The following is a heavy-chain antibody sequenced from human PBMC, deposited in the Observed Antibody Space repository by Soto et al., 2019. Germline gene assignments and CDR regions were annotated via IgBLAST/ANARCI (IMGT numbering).Heavy chain of an antibody. CDR1: GFSFSDYG. Sequence: QVHLVESGGGVVQPGRSLRLSCAASGFSFSDYGMHWVRQAPGKGLEWVALIYYDGSLKKYVDSVKGRFTISRDNSKNTMYLQMNSLRAEDTAVYHCATNFKDGGMDVWGQGTTVTVSS. CDR3: ATNFKDGGMDV. V-gene: IGHV3-33*01. J-gene: IGHJ6*02. CDR2: IYYDGSLK.